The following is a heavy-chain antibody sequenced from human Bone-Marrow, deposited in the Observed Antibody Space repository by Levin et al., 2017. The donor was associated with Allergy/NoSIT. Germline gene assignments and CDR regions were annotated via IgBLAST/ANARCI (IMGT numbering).Heavy chain of an antibody. CDR2: ISSDGSNK. D-gene: IGHD2-21*02. J-gene: IGHJ4*02. V-gene: IGHV3-30*18. CDR3: AKDQTDYYFDY. CDR1: GFTFSSYG. Sequence: SCAASGFTFSSYGMHWVRQAPGKGLEWVAVISSDGSNKYYADSVKGRFTISRDNSKNTLYLQMNSLRAEDTAVYYCAKDQTDYYFDYWGQGTLVTVSS.